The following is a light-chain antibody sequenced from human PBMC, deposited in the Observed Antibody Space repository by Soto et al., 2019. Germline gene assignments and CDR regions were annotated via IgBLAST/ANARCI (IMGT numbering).Light chain of an antibody. CDR3: QKRNSWPPTFT. V-gene: IGKV3D-20*02. CDR1: QTVFSNY. J-gene: IGKJ5*01. CDR2: XAS. Sequence: EIVLTQSPGTLSLSPGERATVXCRATQTVFSNYKCWYQQKPGQALRRLIIXASIRATGLPDRLSGSGSGTGFNLTIRSLEPEDFAVYYCQKRNSWPPTFTFGQGTRLEIK.